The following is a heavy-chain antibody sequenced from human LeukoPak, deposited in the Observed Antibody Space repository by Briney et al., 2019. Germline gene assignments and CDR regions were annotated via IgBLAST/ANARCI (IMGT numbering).Heavy chain of an antibody. J-gene: IGHJ5*02. CDR3: ARELIVVVPAAMGGRWFDP. D-gene: IGHD2-2*01. CDR1: GYTFTSYG. V-gene: IGHV1-2*02. CDR2: INPNSGGT. Sequence: ASVKVSCKASGYTFTSYGISWVRQAPGQGLEWMGWINPNSGGTNYAQKFQGRVTMTRDTSISTAYMELSRLRSDDTAVYYCARELIVVVPAAMGGRWFDPWGQGTLVTVSS.